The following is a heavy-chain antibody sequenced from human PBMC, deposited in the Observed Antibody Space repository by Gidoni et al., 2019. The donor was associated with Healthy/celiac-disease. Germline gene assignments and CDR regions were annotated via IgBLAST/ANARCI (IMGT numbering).Heavy chain of an antibody. CDR3: ARRDYYYYGMDV. CDR2: IDPSDSYT. J-gene: IGHJ6*02. Sequence: EVQLVQSGAEVKQPGDSLRIPGTGSGYSFTSYWLSWVRQMPGKGLEWMGRIDPSDSYTNYSPSFQGHVTISADKSISTAYLQWSSLKASDTAMYYCARRDYYYYGMDVWGQGTTVTVSS. CDR1: GYSFTSYW. V-gene: IGHV5-10-1*03.